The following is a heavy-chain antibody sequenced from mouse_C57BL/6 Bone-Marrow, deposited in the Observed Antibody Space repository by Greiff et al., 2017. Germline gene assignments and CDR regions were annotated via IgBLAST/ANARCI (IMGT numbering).Heavy chain of an antibody. CDR2: INPSTGGT. CDR3: ARNEGEGSPDY. V-gene: IGHV1-42*01. Sequence: EVQLQESGPELVKPGASVKISCKASGYSFTGYYMNWVKQSPEKSLEWIGEINPSTGGTTYNQKFKAKATLTVDKSSSTAYMQLKSLTSEDSAVYYCARNEGEGSPDYWGQGTTLTVSS. J-gene: IGHJ2*01. CDR1: GYSFTGYY.